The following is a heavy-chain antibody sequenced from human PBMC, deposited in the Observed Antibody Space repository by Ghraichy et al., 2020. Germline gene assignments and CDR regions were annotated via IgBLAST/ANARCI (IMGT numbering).Heavy chain of an antibody. CDR3: AREYYYDRSGYYYPFDY. V-gene: IGHV3-74*01. Sequence: GGSLRLSCAASGFTFSSYWMHWVRQAPGKGLVWVSRMNSDGSSTNYADSVKGRFTISRDNAKNTLDLQMNSLRAEDTAVYYCAREYYYDRSGYYYPFDYWGQGTLVTVSS. D-gene: IGHD3-22*01. J-gene: IGHJ4*02. CDR1: GFTFSSYW. CDR2: MNSDGSST.